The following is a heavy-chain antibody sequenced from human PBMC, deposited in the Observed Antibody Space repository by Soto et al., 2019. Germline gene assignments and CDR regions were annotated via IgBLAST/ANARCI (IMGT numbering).Heavy chain of an antibody. CDR3: ARQEGDRSSGYYYSTWFDY. J-gene: IGHJ4*02. D-gene: IGHD3-22*01. CDR1: GGSISSSSYY. CDR2: IYYSGST. Sequence: SETLSLTCTVSGGSISSSSYYWGWIRQPPGKGLEWIGSIYYSGSTYYNPSLKSRVTISVDTSKNQFSLKLSSVTAADTAVYYCARQEGDRSSGYYYSTWFDYWGQGTLVTVSS. V-gene: IGHV4-39*01.